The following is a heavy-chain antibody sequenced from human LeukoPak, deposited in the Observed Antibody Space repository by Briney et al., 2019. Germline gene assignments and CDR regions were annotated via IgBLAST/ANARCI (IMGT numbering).Heavy chain of an antibody. V-gene: IGHV4-39*01. D-gene: IGHD1-26*01. CDR2: IYYSGST. Sequence: SETLSLTCTVSGGSISSSSYYWGWIRQPPGKGLEWIGSIYYSGSTYCNPSLKSRVTISVDTSKNQFSLKLSSVTAADTAVYYCASNIVGATQDWGQGTLVTVSS. J-gene: IGHJ4*02. CDR1: GGSISSSSYY. CDR3: ASNIVGATQD.